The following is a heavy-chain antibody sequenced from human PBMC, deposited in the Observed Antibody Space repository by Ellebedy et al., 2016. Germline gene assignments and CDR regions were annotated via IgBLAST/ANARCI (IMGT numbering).Heavy chain of an antibody. J-gene: IGHJ4*02. CDR3: ARHQGVNWYFAY. Sequence: GESLKISCAASGFTFAAADMTWFRQGPGKGLEWIASISSSGTNIHYADSVRGRFSISRDNADSSLHLQMDSLRVEDTAVYYCARHQGVNWYFAYWGQGTRVTVSS. D-gene: IGHD1-1*01. V-gene: IGHV3-11*01. CDR1: GFTFAAAD. CDR2: ISSSGTNI.